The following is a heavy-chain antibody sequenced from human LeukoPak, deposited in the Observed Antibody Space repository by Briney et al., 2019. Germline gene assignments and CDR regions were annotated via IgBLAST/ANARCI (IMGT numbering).Heavy chain of an antibody. Sequence: GRSLRLSCAASGFTFSSYGMHWVRQAPGKGLEWVAVISYDGSNKYYADSVKGRFTISRDNSKNTLYLQMNSLRAEDTAVYYCARGVDDSSGYFDYWGQGTLVTVSS. V-gene: IGHV3-30*03. D-gene: IGHD3-22*01. CDR2: ISYDGSNK. CDR1: GFTFSSYG. J-gene: IGHJ4*02. CDR3: ARGVDDSSGYFDY.